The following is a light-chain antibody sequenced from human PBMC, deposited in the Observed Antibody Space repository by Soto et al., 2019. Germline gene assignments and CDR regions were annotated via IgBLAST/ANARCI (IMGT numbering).Light chain of an antibody. Sequence: DIQLTQSPSFLSASVGDRVTITCWASQGIDTYLAWYQQKPGKAPKLLIYAASFLQSGVPSRFSGSGSGTEFTLTISSLQPEDFAAYYCQQLNTYPFIFGQGTRLEIK. CDR1: QGIDTY. V-gene: IGKV1-9*01. J-gene: IGKJ5*01. CDR3: QQLNTYPFI. CDR2: AAS.